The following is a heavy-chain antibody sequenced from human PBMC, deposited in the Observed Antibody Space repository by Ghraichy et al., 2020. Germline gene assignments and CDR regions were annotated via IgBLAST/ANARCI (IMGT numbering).Heavy chain of an antibody. D-gene: IGHD4-23*01. CDR1: GFTFDDYN. CDR3: ARASTVVRFYYYAGLDV. J-gene: IGHJ6*02. Sequence: GESLNISCVGSGFTFDDYNMNWVRQSPGKGLEWVAYISSSSRTRFYADSVKGRFTVSRDNAQNSLYLQMKSLRDEDTAVYYRARASTVVRFYYYAGLDVWGQGTTVTVAS. V-gene: IGHV3-48*02. CDR2: ISSSSRTR.